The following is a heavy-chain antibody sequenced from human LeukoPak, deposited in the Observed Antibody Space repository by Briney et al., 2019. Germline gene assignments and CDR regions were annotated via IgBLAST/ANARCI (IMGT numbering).Heavy chain of an antibody. CDR2: IHPGEYER. Sequence: GESLKISCKASGYRFTSYWIGWVRQMPATGLEWMGVIHPGEYERRYSPSFEGQVTISADKSISTAYMQWSSLKASDTAMYYCARRTDSGWKWFDPWGQGTLVTVSS. CDR1: GYRFTSYW. CDR3: ARRTDSGWKWFDP. D-gene: IGHD6-25*01. V-gene: IGHV5-51*01. J-gene: IGHJ5*02.